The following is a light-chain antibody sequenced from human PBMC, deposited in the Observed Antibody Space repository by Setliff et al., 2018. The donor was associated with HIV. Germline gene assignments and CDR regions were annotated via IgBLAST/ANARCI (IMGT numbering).Light chain of an antibody. V-gene: IGLV2-14*01. CDR2: EVN. Sequence: QSALTQPASVSGSLGQSITISCTGTSSDIGYYNFVSWYQQQPGRAPKVIIYEVNHRPSGIANRFSGSKSGNTASLTISELQTEDEADYHCSSYTITSTVVFGGGTKVTVL. J-gene: IGLJ2*01. CDR1: SSDIGYYNF. CDR3: SSYTITSTVV.